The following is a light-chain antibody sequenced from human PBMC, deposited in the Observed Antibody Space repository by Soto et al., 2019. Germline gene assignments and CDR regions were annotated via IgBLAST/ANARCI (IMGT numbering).Light chain of an antibody. CDR1: KLGDKY. V-gene: IGLV3-1*01. CDR3: QAWDNSPHVV. Sequence: SYELTQPPSVSVSPGQTATITCSGDKLGDKYVCWYQQKPGQSPLLVIYQARKRPSGIPERFSGSNSGNTATLTISGTQAMDEADYYCQAWDNSPHVVFGGGTKVTVL. J-gene: IGLJ2*01. CDR2: QAR.